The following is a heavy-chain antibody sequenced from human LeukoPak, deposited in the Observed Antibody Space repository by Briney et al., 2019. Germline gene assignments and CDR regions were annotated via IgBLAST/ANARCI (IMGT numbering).Heavy chain of an antibody. Sequence: GGSLRLSCAASGFTFDDYAMHWVRQAPGKGLEWVSGISWNSGSIGYADSVKGRFTISRDNAKNSLYLQMNSLRAEDTALYYCAKGVRGQVLRYFEFDPWGQGTLVTVSS. CDR2: ISWNSGSI. CDR3: AKGVRGQVLRYFEFDP. CDR1: GFTFDDYA. J-gene: IGHJ5*02. D-gene: IGHD3-9*01. V-gene: IGHV3-9*01.